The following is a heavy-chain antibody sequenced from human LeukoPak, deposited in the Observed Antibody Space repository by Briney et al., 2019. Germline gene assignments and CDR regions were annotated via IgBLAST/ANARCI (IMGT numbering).Heavy chain of an antibody. D-gene: IGHD5/OR15-5a*01. V-gene: IGHV4-34*01. Sequence: SETLSLTCTVSGGSISGYYWSWIRQPPGKGLEWIGEINHSGSTNYNPSLKSRVTISVDTSKNQFSLKLSSVTAADTAVYYCARDTLYAGFDPWGQGTLVTVSS. CDR2: INHSGST. CDR1: GGSISGYY. J-gene: IGHJ5*02. CDR3: ARDTLYAGFDP.